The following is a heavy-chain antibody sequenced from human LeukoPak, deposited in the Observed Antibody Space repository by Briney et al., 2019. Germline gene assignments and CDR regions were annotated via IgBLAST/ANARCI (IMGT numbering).Heavy chain of an antibody. J-gene: IGHJ4*02. V-gene: IGHV4-39*07. CDR1: GDSISSSGYY. D-gene: IGHD3-10*01. CDR2: IYYSGST. CDR3: ARAPNAVPFYYFDY. Sequence: SETLSLTCTVSGDSISSSGYYRGWIRQPPGKGLEWIGSIYYSGSTYYNPSLKSRVTISVDTSKNQFSLKLSSVTAADTAVYYCARAPNAVPFYYFDYWGQGTLVTVSS.